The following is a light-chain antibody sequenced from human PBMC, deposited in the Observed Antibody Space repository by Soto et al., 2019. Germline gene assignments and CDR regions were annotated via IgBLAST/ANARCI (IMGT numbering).Light chain of an antibody. CDR3: QQYRSWPS. V-gene: IGKV3-15*01. J-gene: IGKJ5*01. CDR1: QDVTTN. Sequence: EISMTQFPAILSASPGEGATLSCRAAQDVTTNFAWYQLRRGQPPRLLIYDISTRATGVPARFSGSGSGTEFTLTISSLEPEDFAVYYCQQYRSWPSFGQGTRLEI. CDR2: DIS.